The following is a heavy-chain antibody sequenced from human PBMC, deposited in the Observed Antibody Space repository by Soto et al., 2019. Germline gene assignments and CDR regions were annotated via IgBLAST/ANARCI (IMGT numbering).Heavy chain of an antibody. CDR3: ARGSGGYYNPYYFDY. Sequence: SETLSLTCAVYGGSFSGYYWSWIRQPPGKGLEWIGEINHSGSTNYNPSLKSRVTISVDTSKNQFSLKLSSVTAADTAVYYCARGSGGYYNPYYFDYWGQGTLVTV. V-gene: IGHV4-34*01. J-gene: IGHJ4*02. CDR1: GGSFSGYY. D-gene: IGHD3-22*01. CDR2: INHSGST.